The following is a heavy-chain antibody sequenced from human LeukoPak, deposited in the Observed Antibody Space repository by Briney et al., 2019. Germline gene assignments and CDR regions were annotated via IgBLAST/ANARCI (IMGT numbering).Heavy chain of an antibody. Sequence: GGSLRLSCTASEFTFSNYQMNWVRQAPGKGLEWVSDISSSGSSIYYADSVKGRFTISRDNAKNSLFLQINSLRAEDTAVYYCARVRSAYSGSYYYCMDVWGKGTTVTVSS. J-gene: IGHJ6*03. CDR1: EFTFSNYQ. V-gene: IGHV3-48*03. D-gene: IGHD6-6*01. CDR3: ARVRSAYSGSYYYCMDV. CDR2: ISSSGSSI.